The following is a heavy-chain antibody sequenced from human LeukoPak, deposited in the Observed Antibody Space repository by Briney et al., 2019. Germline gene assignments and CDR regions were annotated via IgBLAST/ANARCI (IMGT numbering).Heavy chain of an antibody. D-gene: IGHD1-26*01. CDR2: IRYDGSNK. V-gene: IGHV3-30*02. Sequence: GGSLRLSCAASGFTFSSYGMHWVRQAPGKGLEWVAFIRYDGSNKYYADSVKGRFTISRDNSKNTLYLEMNSLRAEDTAVYYCAKDSQPTNRVGASCFDYWGQGTLVTVSS. CDR3: AKDSQPTNRVGASCFDY. J-gene: IGHJ4*02. CDR1: GFTFSSYG.